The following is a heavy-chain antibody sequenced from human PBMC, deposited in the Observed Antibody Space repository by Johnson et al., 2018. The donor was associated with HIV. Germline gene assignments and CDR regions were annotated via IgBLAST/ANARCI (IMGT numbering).Heavy chain of an antibody. J-gene: IGHJ3*02. Sequence: QVQLVESGGGVVQPGRSLRLSCAASGFTFGSYTMHWVRQAPGKGLEWVAVISYDGSNKYYADSVKGRFTISRDNSKNTLYLQMNSLRAEDTAIYYCARGQLWLLDDALDIWGQGTMVTVSS. CDR2: ISYDGSNK. D-gene: IGHD5-18*01. CDR1: GFTFGSYT. V-gene: IGHV3-30-3*01. CDR3: ARGQLWLLDDALDI.